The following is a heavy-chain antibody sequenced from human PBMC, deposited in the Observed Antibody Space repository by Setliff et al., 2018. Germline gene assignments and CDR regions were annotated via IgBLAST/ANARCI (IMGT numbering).Heavy chain of an antibody. V-gene: IGHV3-23*01. CDR3: AKWERGTTSDYFDY. D-gene: IGHD1-26*01. J-gene: IGHJ4*02. Sequence: LSLTCAASGFSFSKFAMSWVRQSPGKGLEWVSGISGSGTSTNFADSVKGRFTISRDNFKNTLYLQMNSLRVEDTAVYYCAKWERGTTSDYFDYWGQGALVTVSS. CDR1: GFSFSKFA. CDR2: ISGSGTST.